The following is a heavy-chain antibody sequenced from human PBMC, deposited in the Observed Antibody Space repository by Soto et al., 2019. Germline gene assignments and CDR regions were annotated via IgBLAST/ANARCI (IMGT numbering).Heavy chain of an antibody. V-gene: IGHV3-30*18. J-gene: IGHJ4*02. Sequence: GGSLRLSCAASGSTFRSYGMHWVRQAPGKGLEWVAVISYDGSNKYYADSVKGRFTISRDNSKNTLYLQMNSLRAEDTAVYYCAKDRGIAARGYFDYWGQGTLVTVSS. D-gene: IGHD6-6*01. CDR3: AKDRGIAARGYFDY. CDR1: GSTFRSYG. CDR2: ISYDGSNK.